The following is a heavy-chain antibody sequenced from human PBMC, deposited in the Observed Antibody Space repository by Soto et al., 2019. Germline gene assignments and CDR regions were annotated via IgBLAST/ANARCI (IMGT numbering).Heavy chain of an antibody. Sequence: ASVKVSCKASGGTFSSYAISWVRQAPGQGLEWMGGIIPIFGTANYAQMFQGRVTITADESTSTAYVELSSLRSEDMVVYYCAREKAARGDNWFDPWGQGTLVTVSS. J-gene: IGHJ5*02. D-gene: IGHD6-6*01. CDR3: AREKAARGDNWFDP. CDR2: IIPIFGTA. V-gene: IGHV1-69*13. CDR1: GGTFSSYA.